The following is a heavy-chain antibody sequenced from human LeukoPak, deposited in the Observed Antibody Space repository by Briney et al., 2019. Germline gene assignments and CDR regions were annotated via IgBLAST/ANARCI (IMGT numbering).Heavy chain of an antibody. V-gene: IGHV4-39*07. CDR2: IFYSGST. CDR3: ARGSSIVASNWFDP. Sequence: SETLSLTCTVSGGSISSSSYYWGWIRQPPGKGLEWIGSIFYSGSTYYNPSLKSRVTISLDTSKNQFSLKLSSVTAADTAVYYCARGSSIVASNWFDPWGQGTLVTVSS. CDR1: GGSISSSSYY. D-gene: IGHD6-6*01. J-gene: IGHJ5*02.